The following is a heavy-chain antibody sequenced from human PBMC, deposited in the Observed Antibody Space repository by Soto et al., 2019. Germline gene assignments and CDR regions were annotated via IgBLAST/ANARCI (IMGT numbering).Heavy chain of an antibody. CDR1: GFNFSSYA. CDR2: ISYDGSEK. J-gene: IGHJ4*02. Sequence: GGSLRLSCTSSGFNFSSYAMHWVRQAPGKGLEWVAVISYDGSEKYYVDSVKGRFTISRDNAKNSLYLQMNSLRAEDTAVYYCARVRSTSDFRGLDYWGQGTLVTVSS. CDR3: ARVRSTSDFRGLDY. D-gene: IGHD2-2*01. V-gene: IGHV3-30*04.